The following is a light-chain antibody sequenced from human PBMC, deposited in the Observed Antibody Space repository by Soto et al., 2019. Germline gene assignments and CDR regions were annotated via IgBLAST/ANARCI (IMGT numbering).Light chain of an antibody. CDR3: QHYNNWPPWT. CDR2: AAS. V-gene: IGKV3-15*01. Sequence: ETVMTQSPATLSVSPGERATLSCRASQSVRNSLAWYQQKPGQAPRLLIYAASTRATGIPARFSGSGSGTEFTLTISGLQSEDFAVYYCQHYNNWPPWTFGQGTKVEIK. J-gene: IGKJ1*01. CDR1: QSVRNS.